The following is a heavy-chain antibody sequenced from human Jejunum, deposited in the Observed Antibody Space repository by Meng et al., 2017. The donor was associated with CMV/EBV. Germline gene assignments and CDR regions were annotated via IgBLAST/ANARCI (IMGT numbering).Heavy chain of an antibody. Sequence: SATWNWIRQSPSRGLEWLGRTYYRSKWWYNDNAVSLRGRITINADASKNQFSLQLNSVTPEDTAVYYCAREVRGEYYGSSGYYFDYWGQGTLVTVSS. D-gene: IGHD3-22*01. J-gene: IGHJ4*02. V-gene: IGHV6-1*01. CDR1: SAT. CDR2: TYYRSKWWYN. CDR3: AREVRGEYYGSSGYYFDY.